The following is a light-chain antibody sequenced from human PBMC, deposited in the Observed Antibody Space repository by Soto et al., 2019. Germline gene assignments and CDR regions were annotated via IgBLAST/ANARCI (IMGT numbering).Light chain of an antibody. CDR2: AAS. CDR1: QGISSY. CDR3: QRFTSCPLT. J-gene: IGKJ4*01. V-gene: IGKV1-9*01. Sequence: DIQVTQAPSFLSASVGDRVTITCRTSQGISSYLAWYQHKPGKAPRLLIYAASTLQSGVPSRFSGSGSGTEFTLTISSLQPEDFATYYWQRFTSCPLTFGGGTKVDIK.